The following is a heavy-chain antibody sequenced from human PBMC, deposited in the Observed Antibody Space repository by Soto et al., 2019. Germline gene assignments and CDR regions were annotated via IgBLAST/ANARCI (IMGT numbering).Heavy chain of an antibody. CDR2: IYYSGST. Sequence: QLQLQESGPGLVKPSETLSLTCTVSGGSISSSSYYWGWIRQPPGKGLEWIGSIYYSGSTYYNPSLKSRVTISVDTSKNQFSLKLSSVTAADTAVYYCARQCDFWSGYYCYFDYWGQGTLVTVSS. V-gene: IGHV4-39*01. D-gene: IGHD3-3*01. J-gene: IGHJ4*02. CDR1: GGSISSSSYY. CDR3: ARQCDFWSGYYCYFDY.